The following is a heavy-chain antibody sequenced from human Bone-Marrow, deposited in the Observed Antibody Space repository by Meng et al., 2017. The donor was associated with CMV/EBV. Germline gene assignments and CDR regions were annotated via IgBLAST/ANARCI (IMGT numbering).Heavy chain of an antibody. CDR3: AREIGTYYDFWSGYYLDY. V-gene: IGHV4-39*07. D-gene: IGHD3-3*01. CDR2: IHYSGNT. CDR1: GVSITTNSYY. Sequence: SETLSLTCTVSGVSITTNSYYWGWVRRPPGKGLEWIGNIHYSGNTNYKPSLESRVTISVDTSKSQFSLKLSSVTAADTAVYYCAREIGTYYDFWSGYYLDYWGQGTLVTVSS. J-gene: IGHJ4*02.